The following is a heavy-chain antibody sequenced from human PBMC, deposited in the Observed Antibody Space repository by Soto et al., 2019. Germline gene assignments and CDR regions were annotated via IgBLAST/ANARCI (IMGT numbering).Heavy chain of an antibody. CDR2: ISNDGSSE. J-gene: IGHJ2*01. V-gene: IGHV3-30-3*01. Sequence: VLLVESGGAVVQPERSLRISCAATGFSFNFYAMYWVRQAPGKGLEWVALISNDGSSENYADSVRGRFIISRDNSKKTLFLQMNSLRPEDTATYYCVRDSGANYGSFWYFDLWGRGTLVTVSS. D-gene: IGHD1-26*01. CDR3: VRDSGANYGSFWYFDL. CDR1: GFSFNFYA.